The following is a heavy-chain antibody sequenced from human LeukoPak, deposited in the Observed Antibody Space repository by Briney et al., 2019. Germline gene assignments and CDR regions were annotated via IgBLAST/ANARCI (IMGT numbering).Heavy chain of an antibody. CDR1: GYSISSGYY. D-gene: IGHD3-3*01. Sequence: SETLSLTCAVSGYSISSGYYWGWIRQPPGKGLEWIGSIYHSGSTYYNPSLKSRVTISVDTSKNQFSLKLSSVTAADTAVYYCARILNVLRFLEWLLGEFDPWGQGTLVTASS. CDR3: ARILNVLRFLEWLLGEFDP. CDR2: IYHSGST. J-gene: IGHJ5*02. V-gene: IGHV4-38-2*01.